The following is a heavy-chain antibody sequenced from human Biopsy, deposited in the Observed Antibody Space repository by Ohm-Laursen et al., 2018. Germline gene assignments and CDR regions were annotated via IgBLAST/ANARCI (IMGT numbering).Heavy chain of an antibody. D-gene: IGHD3-9*01. J-gene: IGHJ1*01. CDR1: GGAFSNYG. V-gene: IGHV1-69*06. CDR3: ATKLTGYFHH. Sequence: ASVKVSCKVPGGAFSNYGVNWVRQAPGQGLEWLGGNIPILGTGNYAQKFQDRVTVAADTSTSTATMELRSLRSDDTAVYYCATKLTGYFHHWGQGTLVIVSS. CDR2: NIPILGTG.